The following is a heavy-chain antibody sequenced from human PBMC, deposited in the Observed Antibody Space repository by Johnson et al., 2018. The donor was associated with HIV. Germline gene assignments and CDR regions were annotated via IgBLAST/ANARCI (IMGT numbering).Heavy chain of an antibody. V-gene: IGHV3-15*01. D-gene: IGHD3-3*01. CDR1: GFIFSNAW. CDR2: IKSKTDGGTT. CDR3: TIGLTSLGVVILDAFDI. J-gene: IGHJ3*02. Sequence: VQLVESGGGLVQPGGSLRLSCAASGFIFSNAWMSWVRQAPGKGLEWVGHIKSKTDGGTTDYAAPVKGRFTISRDDSKNRLHLQMNSLKTEDTAVYYCTIGLTSLGVVILDAFDIWGQGTMVTVSS.